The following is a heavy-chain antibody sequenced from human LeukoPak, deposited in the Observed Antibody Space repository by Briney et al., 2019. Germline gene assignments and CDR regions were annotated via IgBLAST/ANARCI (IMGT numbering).Heavy chain of an antibody. V-gene: IGHV4-38-2*01. Sequence: PSETLYLTCAVSGYSISSGYYWGWIRQPPGKGLEWIGTIYHSGSTYYNPSLKSPVTISVDTSKNQYSQKLSSVTAADTAVYDCARGYCSSTSCYTRDTIDYWGQGTLVTVSS. J-gene: IGHJ4*02. CDR1: GYSISSGYY. CDR2: IYHSGST. D-gene: IGHD2-2*02. CDR3: ARGYCSSTSCYTRDTIDY.